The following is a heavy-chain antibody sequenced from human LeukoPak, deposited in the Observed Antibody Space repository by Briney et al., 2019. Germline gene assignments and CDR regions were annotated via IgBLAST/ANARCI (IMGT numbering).Heavy chain of an antibody. CDR3: ARTTEGGYTYGYFYYYYMDV. Sequence: SETLSLTCTVSGGSISSFYWSWIRQPPGKGLEWIGYIYFSGSTNYNPSLKSRVTISVDTSKNQFSLKLSSVTAADTAVYYCARTTEGGYTYGYFYYYYMDVWGKGTTVTISS. V-gene: IGHV4-59*01. CDR1: GGSISSFY. CDR2: IYFSGST. J-gene: IGHJ6*03. D-gene: IGHD5-18*01.